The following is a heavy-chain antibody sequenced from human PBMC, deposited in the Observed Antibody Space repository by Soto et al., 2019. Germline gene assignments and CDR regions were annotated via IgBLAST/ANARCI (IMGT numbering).Heavy chain of an antibody. Sequence: LSLTCAVSGYSISSGYYWGWIRQPPGKGLEWIGSIYHSGSTYYNPSLKSRVTISVDTSKNQFSLKLSSVTAADTAVYYCARGIAAAGANWFDPSGPGTLLTVSS. CDR2: IYHSGST. CDR1: GYSISSGYY. J-gene: IGHJ5*02. V-gene: IGHV4-38-2*01. CDR3: ARGIAAAGANWFDP. D-gene: IGHD6-13*01.